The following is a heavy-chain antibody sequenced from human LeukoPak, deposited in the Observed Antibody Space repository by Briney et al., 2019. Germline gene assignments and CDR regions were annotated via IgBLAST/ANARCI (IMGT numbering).Heavy chain of an antibody. Sequence: ASVKVSCKASGYTFTDYYIHWVRQAPGQGLEWMGWINPNSGGTKFARNFQVRVTMTRDTSIRTAYMELSRLRSDGTAVYYCARGHGYGSGSYYNVPKYWGQGTLVTVSS. V-gene: IGHV1-2*02. J-gene: IGHJ4*02. D-gene: IGHD3-10*01. CDR3: ARGHGYGSGSYYNVPKY. CDR2: INPNSGGT. CDR1: GYTFTDYY.